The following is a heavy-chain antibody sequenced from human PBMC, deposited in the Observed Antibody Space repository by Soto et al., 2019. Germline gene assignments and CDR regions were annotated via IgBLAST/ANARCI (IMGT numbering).Heavy chain of an antibody. V-gene: IGHV3-23*01. Sequence: EVQLLESGGGLVQPGGSLRLSCAASGFTFSSYAMSWVRQAPGKGLEWVSSISGIDGSTYYANSVKGRFTISRDNSKNTLYLQMNGLGADGRAEYYCAPFARDPTLVPIFYWGQGTLGTVSS. CDR1: GFTFSSYA. CDR2: ISGIDGST. D-gene: IGHD1-1*01. CDR3: APFARDPTLVPIFY. J-gene: IGHJ4*02.